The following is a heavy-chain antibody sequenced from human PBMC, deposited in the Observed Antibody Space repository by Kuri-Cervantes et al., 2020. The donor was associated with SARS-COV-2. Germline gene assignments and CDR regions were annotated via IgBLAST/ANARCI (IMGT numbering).Heavy chain of an antibody. Sequence: ASVKVSCKVSGYTLTELSMHWVRQAPGKGLEWMGGFDPEDGETIYAQKFQGRVTMTEDTSTDTAYMELSSLRSEDTAVYYCATDTPRGAQGVGYSYGFYHYWGQGTLVTVSS. J-gene: IGHJ4*02. V-gene: IGHV1-24*01. CDR2: FDPEDGET. CDR1: GYTLTELS. CDR3: ATDTPRGAQGVGYSYGFYHY. D-gene: IGHD5-18*01.